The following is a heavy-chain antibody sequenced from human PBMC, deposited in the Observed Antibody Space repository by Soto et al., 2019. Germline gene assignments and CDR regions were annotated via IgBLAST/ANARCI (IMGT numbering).Heavy chain of an antibody. CDR1: GFTFSNYW. Sequence: EVQLVESGGGLVQPGGSLRLSCAASGFTFSNYWMTWVRQAPGKGLEWVANIKQDGGEKYYLDSVKGRFTISRDNAKNSLYLQMNSLRTEDTAVYYWARETGFRPNLRYCNRPTCPEAYWGQGALVTVSS. J-gene: IGHJ4*02. CDR3: ARETGFRPNLRYCNRPTCPEAY. D-gene: IGHD2-8*02. V-gene: IGHV3-7*01. CDR2: IKQDGGEK.